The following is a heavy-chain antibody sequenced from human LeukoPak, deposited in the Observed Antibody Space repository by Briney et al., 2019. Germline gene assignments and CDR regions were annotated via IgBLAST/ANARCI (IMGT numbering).Heavy chain of an antibody. J-gene: IGHJ4*02. D-gene: IGHD5-24*01. CDR1: EFTFRTYA. V-gene: IGHV3-7*04. CDR3: TRVGYIDEGIDY. Sequence: GESLRLSCEASEFTFRTYAMHWVRQAPGKGLEWVANIKQDGSKKSYVDSVKGRFTISRDNAKNSLYLQMNSLRAEDTAIYYCTRVGYIDEGIDYWGQGTLVTVSS. CDR2: IKQDGSKK.